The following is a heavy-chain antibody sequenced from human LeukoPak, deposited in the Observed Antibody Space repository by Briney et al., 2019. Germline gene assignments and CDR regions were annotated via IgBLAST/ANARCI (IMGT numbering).Heavy chain of an antibody. CDR3: ARDSSLRGFDY. V-gene: IGHV3-21*01. CDR1: GFTFSSYW. D-gene: IGHD2/OR15-2a*01. Sequence: GGSLRLSCAASGFTFSSYWMSWVRQAPGKGLEWVSSISSSSSYIYYADSVKGRFTISRDNAKNSLYLQMNSLRAEDTAVYYCARDSSLRGFDYWGQGTLVTVSS. J-gene: IGHJ4*02. CDR2: ISSSSSYI.